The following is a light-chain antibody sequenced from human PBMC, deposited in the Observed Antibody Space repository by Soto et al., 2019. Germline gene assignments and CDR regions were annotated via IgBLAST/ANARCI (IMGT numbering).Light chain of an antibody. J-gene: IGKJ4*01. CDR3: QQYGSTPLT. V-gene: IGKV3-20*01. CDR2: GAS. Sequence: PGERVTLSCRASQSVSSSYLTWYQQKPGQAPRLLIYGASTRATSIPARFSGSGSGTDFTLTISRLEPEDFAVYYCQQYGSTPLTFGGGTKVDIK. CDR1: QSVSSSY.